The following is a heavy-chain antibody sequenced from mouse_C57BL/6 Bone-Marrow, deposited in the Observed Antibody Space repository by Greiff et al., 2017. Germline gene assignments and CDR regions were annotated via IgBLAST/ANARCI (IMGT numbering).Heavy chain of an antibody. CDR1: GYSITSGYY. CDR2: ISYDGSN. J-gene: IGHJ3*01. D-gene: IGHD2-4*01. Sequence: DVQLQESGPGLVKPSQSLSLTCSVTGYSITSGYYWNWIRQFPGNKLEWMGYISYDGSNNYNPSLKNRISITRDTSKNQFFLKLNSVTTEDTATYYCARDPLYDYDEAYWGQGTLVTVSA. CDR3: ARDPLYDYDEAY. V-gene: IGHV3-6*01.